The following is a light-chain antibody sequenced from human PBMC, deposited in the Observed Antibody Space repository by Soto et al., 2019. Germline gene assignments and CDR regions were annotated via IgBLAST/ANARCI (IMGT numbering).Light chain of an antibody. CDR3: QQYGSSGT. V-gene: IGKV3-20*01. J-gene: IGKJ1*01. CDR1: QSVSNNY. CDR2: GAS. Sequence: EIVMTQSPATVSVSPGERASLXXRASQSVSNNYLAWYQQKPGQAPRXLIYGASNRATGIPDRFSGSGSGTDFTLTISRLEPEDFAVYYCQQYGSSGTFGQGTKVDIK.